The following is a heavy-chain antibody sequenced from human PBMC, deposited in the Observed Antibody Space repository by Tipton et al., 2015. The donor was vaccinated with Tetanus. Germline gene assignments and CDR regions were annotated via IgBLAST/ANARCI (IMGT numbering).Heavy chain of an antibody. CDR2: INHSGST. CDR1: GGSFSGYY. J-gene: IGHJ5*02. Sequence: AGLVKPSETLSLTCAVYGGSFSGYYWSWIRQPPGKGLEWIGEINHSGSTNYNPSLKSRVTISVDTSKNQFSLKLSSVTAADTAVYYCARGAITYYYDSSGYSNWFDPWGQGTLVTVSS. V-gene: IGHV4-34*01. CDR3: ARGAITYYYDSSGYSNWFDP. D-gene: IGHD3-22*01.